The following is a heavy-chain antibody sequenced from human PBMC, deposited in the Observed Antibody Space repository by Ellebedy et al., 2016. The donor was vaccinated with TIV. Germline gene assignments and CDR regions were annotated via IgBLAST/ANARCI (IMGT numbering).Heavy chain of an antibody. CDR2: ISYDGSEK. V-gene: IGHV3-30-3*01. CDR3: ATSAVGHSHGYYFDY. Sequence: PGGSLRLSCTVSGFTFSSYAIHWVRLAPGKGLEWVTLISYDGSEKYNADSVKGRFTITRDNSKNTVYLQMNSLRAEATTVYYCATSAVGHSHGYYFDYWGQGTLVTVSS. CDR1: GFTFSSYA. D-gene: IGHD3-22*01. J-gene: IGHJ4*02.